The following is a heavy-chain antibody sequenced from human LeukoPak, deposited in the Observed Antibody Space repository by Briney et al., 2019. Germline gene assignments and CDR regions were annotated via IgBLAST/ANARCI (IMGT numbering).Heavy chain of an antibody. CDR2: IYSGGST. CDR3: ARHFSLGAFDI. V-gene: IGHV3-53*01. Sequence: GGSLRLSCAASGFTVSSNYMSWVRQAPGKGLEWVSVIYSGGSTYYADSVKGRFTISRDNSKNTLYLQMNSLRAEDTAVYYCARHFSLGAFDIWGQGTMVSVSS. CDR1: GFTVSSNY. J-gene: IGHJ3*02. D-gene: IGHD3-3*02.